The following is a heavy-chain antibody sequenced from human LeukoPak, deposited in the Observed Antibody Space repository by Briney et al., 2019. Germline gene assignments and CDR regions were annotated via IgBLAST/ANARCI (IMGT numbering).Heavy chain of an antibody. J-gene: IGHJ6*02. V-gene: IGHV1-2*06. CDR2: INPNSGGT. Sequence: ASVKVSCKASGYTFTGYYVHWVRQAPGQGLEWMGRINPNSGGTNYAQKFQGRVTMTRDTSISTAYMELSRLRSDDTAVYYCARIKSGSYQSYYYYYGMDVWGQGTTVTVSS. CDR3: ARIKSGSYQSYYYYYGMDV. D-gene: IGHD1-26*01. CDR1: GYTFTGYY.